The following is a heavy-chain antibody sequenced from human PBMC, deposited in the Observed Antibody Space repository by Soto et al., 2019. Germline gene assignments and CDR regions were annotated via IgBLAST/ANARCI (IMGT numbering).Heavy chain of an antibody. CDR2: ISSSSSTI. CDR1: GFTFSSYS. V-gene: IGHV3-48*01. Sequence: RGSLRLSCAASGFTFSSYSMNWVRQAPGKGLEWVSYISSSSSTIYYADSVKGRFTISRDNAENSLYLQMNSLRAEDTAVYYCARASTRYSSGWTDAFDIWGQGTMDTFSS. D-gene: IGHD6-19*01. CDR3: ARASTRYSSGWTDAFDI. J-gene: IGHJ3*02.